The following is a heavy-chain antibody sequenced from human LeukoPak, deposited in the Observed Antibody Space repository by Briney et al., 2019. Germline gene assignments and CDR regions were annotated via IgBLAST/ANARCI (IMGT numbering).Heavy chain of an antibody. CDR3: ARERISDYYDSSGYYHRIDYYYGMDV. CDR2: IYTSGST. J-gene: IGHJ6*02. Sequence: SETLSLTCTVSGGSISSYYWSWIRQPAGKGLEWIGRIYTSGSTNYNPSLKSRVTMSVDTSKNQFSLKLSSVTAADTAVYYCARERISDYYDSSGYYHRIDYYYGMDVWGQGTTVTVSS. V-gene: IGHV4-4*07. D-gene: IGHD3-22*01. CDR1: GGSISSYY.